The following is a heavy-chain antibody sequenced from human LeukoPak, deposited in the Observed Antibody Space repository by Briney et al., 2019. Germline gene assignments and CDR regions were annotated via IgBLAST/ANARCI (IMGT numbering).Heavy chain of an antibody. Sequence: GGSLRLSCAASGFTLSSYEMNWVRQAPGKGLEWVSYISSSGSTIYYADSVKGRFTISRDNGKNSLYLQMNSLRVEDTAVYYCARGRKVRGVLASSYYYYYMDVWGKGTTVTISS. CDR3: ARGRKVRGVLASSYYYYYMDV. CDR1: GFTLSSYE. D-gene: IGHD3-10*01. CDR2: ISSSGSTI. V-gene: IGHV3-48*03. J-gene: IGHJ6*03.